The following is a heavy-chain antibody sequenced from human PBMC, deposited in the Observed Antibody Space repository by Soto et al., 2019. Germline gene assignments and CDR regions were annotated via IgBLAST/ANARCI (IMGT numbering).Heavy chain of an antibody. Sequence: PGGSLRLSCAASGFTFSSYEMNWVRQAPGKGLEWVSYISSSGSTIYYADSVKGRFTISRDNAKNSLYLQMNSLRAEDTAVYYCARDCGGDCYSSFDSWGQGTLVTVSS. CDR3: ARDCGGDCYSSFDS. J-gene: IGHJ4*02. D-gene: IGHD2-21*02. CDR2: ISSSGSTI. V-gene: IGHV3-48*03. CDR1: GFTFSSYE.